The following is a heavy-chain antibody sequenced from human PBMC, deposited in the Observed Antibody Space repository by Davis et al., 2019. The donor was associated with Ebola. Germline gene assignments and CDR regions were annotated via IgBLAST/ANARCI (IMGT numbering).Heavy chain of an antibody. Sequence: PGGYLRLSCAASGFTFSSYGMHWVRQAPGKGLEWVAFIRYDGSNKYYADSVKGRFTISRDNSKNTLYLQMNSLRAEDTAVYYCAKDYGQLWLTAFDYWGQGTLVTVSS. V-gene: IGHV3-30*02. CDR3: AKDYGQLWLTAFDY. CDR2: IRYDGSNK. CDR1: GFTFSSYG. J-gene: IGHJ4*02. D-gene: IGHD5-18*01.